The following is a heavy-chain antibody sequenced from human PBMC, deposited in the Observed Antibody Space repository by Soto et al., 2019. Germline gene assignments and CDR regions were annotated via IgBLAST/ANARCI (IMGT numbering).Heavy chain of an antibody. D-gene: IGHD3-10*01. CDR2: IYSGGST. CDR1: GITVSSNY. CDR3: ARDFYYYGSGTMGGYFDY. V-gene: IGHV3-66*01. J-gene: IGHJ4*02. Sequence: EVQLEESGGGLVQPGGSLRLYCAASGITVSSNYMSWVRQAPGKGLEWVSVIYSGGSTYYADSVKGRFTISRDNSKNTLYLQMNSLRAEDTAVYYCARDFYYYGSGTMGGYFDYWGQGTLVTVSS.